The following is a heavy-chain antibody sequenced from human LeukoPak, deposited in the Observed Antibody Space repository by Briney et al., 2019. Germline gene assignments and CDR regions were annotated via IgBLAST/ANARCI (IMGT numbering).Heavy chain of an antibody. CDR3: ARVARIAAALYFDY. V-gene: IGHV4-39*07. CDR1: GGSISSSSYY. CDR2: IYYSGST. J-gene: IGHJ4*02. D-gene: IGHD6-13*01. Sequence: SETLSLTCTVSGGSISSSSYYWGWIRQPPGKGLEWIGSIYYSGSTYYNPSLKSRVTISVDTSKNQFSLKLSSVTAADTAVYYCARVARIAAALYFDYWGQGTLVTVSS.